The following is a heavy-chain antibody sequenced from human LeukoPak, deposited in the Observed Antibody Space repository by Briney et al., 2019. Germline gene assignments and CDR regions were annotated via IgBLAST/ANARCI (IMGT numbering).Heavy chain of an antibody. V-gene: IGHV4-61*02. CDR3: ARESVTMVRGASVQVDY. Sequence: SETLSLTCTASGGSISSGSYYWSWIRQPAGKGLEWIGRIYTSGSTNYNPSLKSRVTISVDTSKNQFSLKLSSVTAADTAVYYCARESVTMVRGASVQVDYWGQGTLVTVSS. CDR2: IYTSGST. D-gene: IGHD3-10*01. J-gene: IGHJ4*02. CDR1: GGSISSGSYY.